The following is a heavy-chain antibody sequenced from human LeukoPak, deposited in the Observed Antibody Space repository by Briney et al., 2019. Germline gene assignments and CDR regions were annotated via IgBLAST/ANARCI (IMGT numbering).Heavy chain of an antibody. CDR1: GFSLSTRGVG. CDR2: IYWDDDK. CDR3: AHSRIVVAGVYSFDY. V-gene: IGHV2-5*02. D-gene: IGHD6-19*01. Sequence: KGSGPTLVNPTQTLTLTCTFSGFSLSTRGVGVGWIRQPPGKALEWLILIYWDDDKRYSPSLKSRLTISKDTSKNQVVLTMTNMDPVDTAIYYCAHSRIVVAGVYSFDYWGQGTLVTVSS. J-gene: IGHJ4*02.